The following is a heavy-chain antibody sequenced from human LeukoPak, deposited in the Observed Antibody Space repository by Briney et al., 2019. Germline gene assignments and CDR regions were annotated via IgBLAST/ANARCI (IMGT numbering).Heavy chain of an antibody. Sequence: SQTLSLTCAISGDSVSRNSAAWNWMRQSPSRGLEWLGRTYYRSKWYNDYAVSVKSRITINPDTLKNQFSLQLNSVTPEDTAVYYCAREAGYYSSGWSTFDSWGQGTLVTVSS. D-gene: IGHD6-19*01. J-gene: IGHJ4*02. CDR3: AREAGYYSSGWSTFDS. CDR1: GDSVSRNSAA. V-gene: IGHV6-1*01. CDR2: TYYRSKWYN.